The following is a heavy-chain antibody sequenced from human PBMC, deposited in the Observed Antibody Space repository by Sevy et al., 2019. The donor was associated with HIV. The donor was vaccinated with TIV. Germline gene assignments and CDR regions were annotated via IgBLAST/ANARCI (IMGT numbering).Heavy chain of an antibody. D-gene: IGHD3-22*01. Sequence: GGSLRLSCAASRFRFSIYWMSWVRQAPGKGLEWVASIKEDGREKKYVDSVKGRFTISRDNGEKSLYLQMDSLRAEDTAVYYCVRDFDKDDSGYSDWFDSWGQGTLVTVSS. CDR2: IKEDGREK. J-gene: IGHJ5*01. V-gene: IGHV3-7*01. CDR3: VRDFDKDDSGYSDWFDS. CDR1: RFRFSIYW.